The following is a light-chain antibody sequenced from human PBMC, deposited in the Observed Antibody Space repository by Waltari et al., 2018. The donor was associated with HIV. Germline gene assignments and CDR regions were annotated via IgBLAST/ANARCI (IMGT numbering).Light chain of an antibody. Sequence: DIVMNQSPDSLDVSLGERATINCRSSQSLHNSNNKNSLAWYQQKPGQRPKLLMYWASTRNSGVPDRFTGSGSGTDFTLSISSLQAEDVAVYYCQQHDVSPYTFGQGTKV. V-gene: IGKV4-1*01. CDR2: WAS. J-gene: IGKJ2*01. CDR1: QSLHNSNNKNS. CDR3: QQHDVSPYT.